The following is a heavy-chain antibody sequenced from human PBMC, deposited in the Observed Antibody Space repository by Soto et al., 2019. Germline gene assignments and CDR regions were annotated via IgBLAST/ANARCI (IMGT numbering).Heavy chain of an antibody. CDR2: IYYSGST. J-gene: IGHJ6*02. CDR1: GGSISSGGYY. CDR3: ARDHNWNYYYYYGMDV. D-gene: IGHD1-20*01. V-gene: IGHV4-31*03. Sequence: SETLSLTCTVSGGSISSGGYYWSWIRQHPGKGLEWIGYIYYSGSTYYNPSLKSRVTISVDTSKNQFSLKLSSVTAADTAVYYCARDHNWNYYYYYGMDVWGQGTTVTVS.